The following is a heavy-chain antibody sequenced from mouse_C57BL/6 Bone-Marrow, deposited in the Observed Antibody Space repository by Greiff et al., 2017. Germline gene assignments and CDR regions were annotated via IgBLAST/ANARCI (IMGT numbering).Heavy chain of an antibody. Sequence: VQVVESGPGLVKPGASVKLSCKASGYTFTSYDINWVKQRPGQGLEWIGWIYPRDGSTKYNEKFKGKATWTVDTSYSTAYMALHSLTSEDSAVYFCARLECDGSSGDWYFDVWGTGTTVTVSS. CDR3: ARLECDGSSGDWYFDV. CDR1: GYTFTSYD. J-gene: IGHJ1*03. V-gene: IGHV1-85*01. D-gene: IGHD1-1*01. CDR2: IYPRDGST.